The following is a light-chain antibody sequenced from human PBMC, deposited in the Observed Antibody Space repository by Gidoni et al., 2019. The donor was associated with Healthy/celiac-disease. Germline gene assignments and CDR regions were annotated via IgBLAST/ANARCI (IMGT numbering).Light chain of an antibody. V-gene: IGLV2-23*01. Sequence: QSALTQPASVSGSPGQSITISCTGTSSDVGSYNLVSWYQQHPGKAPKLMIYEGSKRPSGVSNRFSGSTSGNTASLTISGLQAEDEADYYCCSYAGSSTLGVFGGGTKLPVL. CDR2: EGS. CDR3: CSYAGSSTLGV. J-gene: IGLJ3*02. CDR1: SSDVGSYNL.